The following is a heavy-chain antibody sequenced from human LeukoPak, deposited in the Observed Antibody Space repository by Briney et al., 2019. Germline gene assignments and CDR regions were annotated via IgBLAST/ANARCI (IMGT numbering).Heavy chain of an antibody. CDR3: AKSSYDAARVYFDS. CDR1: GFTFRNFA. CDR2: ISGGGGST. J-gene: IGHJ4*02. Sequence: GGSLRLSCAASGFTFRNFALSWVRQAPGRGLEWVSTISGGGGSTYYAESVKGRFTISRDNSKNTLDLQMNSLRAEDTAIYYCAKSSYDAARVYFDSWGQGTLVTVSS. D-gene: IGHD5-12*01. V-gene: IGHV3-23*01.